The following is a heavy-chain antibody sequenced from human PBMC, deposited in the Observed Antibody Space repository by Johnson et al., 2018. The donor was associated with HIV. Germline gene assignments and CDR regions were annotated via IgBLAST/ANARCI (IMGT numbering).Heavy chain of an antibody. CDR1: GFTVSSNY. Sequence: MLLVESGGGLVQPGRSLRLSCAASGFTVSSNYMSWVRQAPGKGLAWVSVIYSGGSTYYADSVKGRFTISRYNSKNTLYLQMNSLRAEDTAVYYCAKGWGRGTFSTDDSFDIWGQGTMVTVSS. D-gene: IGHD1-26*01. V-gene: IGHV3-66*02. CDR3: AKGWGRGTFSTDDSFDI. CDR2: IYSGGST. J-gene: IGHJ3*02.